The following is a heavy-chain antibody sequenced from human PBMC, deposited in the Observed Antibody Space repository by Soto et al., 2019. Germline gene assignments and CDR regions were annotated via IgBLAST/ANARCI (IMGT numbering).Heavy chain of an antibody. D-gene: IGHD6-13*01. CDR1: GGTFNSYV. Sequence: GASVKVSCKASGGTFNSYVFNWVRQAPGQGLEWMGGIISIFGTPNYGQKFQGRVTITADESTSTGFMELSSLTSEDTAIYYCARDNSRTFPAAPGDKKSDSSGWWFDPWGQGTLVTVSS. J-gene: IGHJ5*02. CDR3: ARDNSRTFPAAPGDKKSDSSGWWFDP. CDR2: IISIFGTP. V-gene: IGHV1-69*13.